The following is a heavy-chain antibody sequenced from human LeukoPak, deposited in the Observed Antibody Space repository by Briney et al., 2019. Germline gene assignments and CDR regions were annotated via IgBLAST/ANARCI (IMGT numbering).Heavy chain of an antibody. J-gene: IGHJ4*02. CDR2: ISSISTYK. CDR1: GFTFSSYS. Sequence: PGRSLRLSCAASGFTFSSYSMTWVRQAPGKGLEWISSISSISTYKFYADSVKGRFTISRDDSENSLYLQMNSLRVEDTAVYYCARLPELPGFGDYWGQGTLVTVSS. V-gene: IGHV3-21*01. D-gene: IGHD3-10*01. CDR3: ARLPELPGFGDY.